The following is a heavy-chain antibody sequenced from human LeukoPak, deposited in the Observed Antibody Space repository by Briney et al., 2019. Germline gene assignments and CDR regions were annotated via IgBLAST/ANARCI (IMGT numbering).Heavy chain of an antibody. Sequence: PSETLSLTCTVSGGSISNNNWWSWVRQPPGKGLEWIGEIFHSGSTHYNPSLKSRVTISIDKSKNQFSLNLISVTAADTAVYYCASRFAGLVAWGQGTLVTVSS. J-gene: IGHJ5*02. CDR3: ASRFAGLVA. CDR2: IFHSGST. V-gene: IGHV4-4*02. CDR1: GGSISNNNW. D-gene: IGHD3-10*01.